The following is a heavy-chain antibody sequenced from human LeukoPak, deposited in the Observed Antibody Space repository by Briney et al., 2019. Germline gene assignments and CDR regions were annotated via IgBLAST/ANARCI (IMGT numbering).Heavy chain of an antibody. D-gene: IGHD3-10*02. CDR1: GFTFSSYW. Sequence: GGSLRLSCTASGFTFSSYWMHWVRQAPGKGLVWVSRINSDGGSTSYADSVKGRFTISRDNAKNTLYLQMNSLRAEDTAVFYCARESGAAKIGQMLNYWGQGTLVTVSS. CDR2: INSDGGST. CDR3: ARESGAAKIGQMLNY. J-gene: IGHJ4*02. V-gene: IGHV3-74*01.